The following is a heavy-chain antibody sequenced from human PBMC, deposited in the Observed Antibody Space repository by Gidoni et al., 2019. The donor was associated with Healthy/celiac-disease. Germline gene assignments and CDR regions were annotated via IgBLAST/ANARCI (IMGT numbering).Heavy chain of an antibody. D-gene: IGHD3-10*01. CDR2: IYPGDSDT. V-gene: IGHV5-51*01. J-gene: IGHJ4*02. Sequence: EVQLVQSGAEVNKPGESLKISCTGSGYSFTSYWIGWVRQMPGKGLEWMGIIYPGDSDTRYSPSFQGQVTISADKSISTAYLQWSSLKASDTAMYYCARYKDYYGSGSRYYFDYWGQGTLVTVSS. CDR3: ARYKDYYGSGSRYYFDY. CDR1: GYSFTSYW.